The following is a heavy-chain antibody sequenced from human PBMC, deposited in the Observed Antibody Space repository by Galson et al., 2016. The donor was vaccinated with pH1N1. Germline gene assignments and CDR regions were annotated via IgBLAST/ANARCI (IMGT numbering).Heavy chain of an antibody. V-gene: IGHV3-33*01. CDR2: IWHDGNNK. J-gene: IGHJ4*02. Sequence: SLRLSCAASGFTFSSYGIHWVRQAPGKGLEWVAVIWHDGNNKYYADSVQGRFTISRDNSKNMVWLQMSSLRVEDTAVYYCASMNYNTDSSDFYSAHWGQGTLVTVSS. CDR1: GFTFSSYG. D-gene: IGHD3-22*01. CDR3: ASMNYNTDSSDFYSAH.